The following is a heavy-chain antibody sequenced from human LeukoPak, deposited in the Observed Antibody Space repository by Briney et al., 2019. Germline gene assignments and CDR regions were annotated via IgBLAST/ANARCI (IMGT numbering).Heavy chain of an antibody. Sequence: PGRSLRLSCAASGFTFSSYGMHWVRRAPGKGLEWVAVISYDGSTKYYADSVKGRFTISRDNPKNTLFLQMNSLRAEDTALYYCAKADRGSYYGLGDYFDYWGQGTPVTVSS. J-gene: IGHJ4*02. CDR3: AKADRGSYYGLGDYFDY. CDR1: GFTFSSYG. D-gene: IGHD1-26*01. V-gene: IGHV3-30*18. CDR2: ISYDGSTK.